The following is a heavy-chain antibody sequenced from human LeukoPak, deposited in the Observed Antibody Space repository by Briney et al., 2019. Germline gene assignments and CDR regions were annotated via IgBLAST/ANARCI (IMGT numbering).Heavy chain of an antibody. CDR2: ISSSGSGSTI. V-gene: IGHV3-48*03. CDR1: GFTFSSFE. CDR3: ARVLRYSSPLDY. D-gene: IGHD6-13*01. Sequence: PGGSLRLSCAASGFTFSSFEMSWVRQAPRKGLEWISYISSSGSGSTIYYADSVKGRFTISRDNAKNSLYLHMDSLRVEDTAVYYCARVLRYSSPLDYWGQGTLVTVSS. J-gene: IGHJ4*02.